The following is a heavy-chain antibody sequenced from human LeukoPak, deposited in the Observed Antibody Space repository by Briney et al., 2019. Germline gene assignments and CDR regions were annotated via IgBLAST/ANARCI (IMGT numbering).Heavy chain of an antibody. CDR1: GGTFSSYA. CDR3: ARCPDYSSSSPFDY. D-gene: IGHD6-6*01. CDR2: IIPIFGTA. V-gene: IGHV1-69*05. J-gene: IGHJ4*02. Sequence: ASVKVSCKASGGTFSSYAISWVRQAPGQRLEWMGGIIPIFGTANYAQKFQGRVTITTDESTSTAYMELSSLRSEDTAVYYCARCPDYSSSSPFDYWGQGTLVTVSS.